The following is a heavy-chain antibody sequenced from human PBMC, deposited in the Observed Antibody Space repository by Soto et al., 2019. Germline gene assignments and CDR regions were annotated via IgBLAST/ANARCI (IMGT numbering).Heavy chain of an antibody. V-gene: IGHV3-11*01. Sequence: PGGSLRLSCAASGVIFSDYYMTWIRQAPGQGLEWVSYISSSVGTIYYADSVKGRFTISRDNAKNSLYLQMNSLRADDTAVYYCARHKMSYSGDMDVWGQGTTVTFSS. CDR2: ISSSVGTI. CDR3: ARHKMSYSGDMDV. D-gene: IGHD1-26*01. J-gene: IGHJ6*02. CDR1: GVIFSDYY.